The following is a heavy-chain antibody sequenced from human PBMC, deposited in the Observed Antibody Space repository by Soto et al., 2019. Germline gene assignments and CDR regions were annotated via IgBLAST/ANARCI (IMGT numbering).Heavy chain of an antibody. CDR1: GFTFSDYY. J-gene: IGHJ4*02. Sequence: GGSLRLSCAASGFTFSDYYMSWIRQAPGKGLEWVSYISSSGSTIYYADSVKGRFTISRDNAKNSLYLQMNSLRAEDTAVYYCASTAPYSSSWYVNDYWGQGTLVTVSS. V-gene: IGHV3-11*01. CDR3: ASTAPYSSSWYVNDY. D-gene: IGHD6-13*01. CDR2: ISSSGSTI.